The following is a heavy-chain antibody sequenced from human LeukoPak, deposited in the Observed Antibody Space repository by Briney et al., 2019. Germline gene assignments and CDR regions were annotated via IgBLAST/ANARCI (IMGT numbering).Heavy chain of an antibody. CDR1: GDSISPYY. CDR2: IYYSGST. J-gene: IGHJ4*02. CDR3: ARFDRWSGYYLFDY. D-gene: IGHD3-3*01. V-gene: IGHV4-59*01. Sequence: SETLSLTCTVSGDSISPYYWSWIRQPPGKGLEWIGYIYYSGSTNYNPSLKSRVTISVDTSKNQFSLKLSSVTAADTAVYYCARFDRWSGYYLFDYWGQGTLVTVSS.